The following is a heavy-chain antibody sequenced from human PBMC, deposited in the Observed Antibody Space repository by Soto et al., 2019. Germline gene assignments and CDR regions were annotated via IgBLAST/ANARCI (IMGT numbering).Heavy chain of an antibody. CDR1: GFTFSSYG. CDR3: ARDTSIAARPYYYYGMDV. D-gene: IGHD6-6*01. V-gene: IGHV3-33*01. Sequence: QVQLVESGGGVVQPGRSLRLSCAASGFTFSSYGMHWVRQAPGKGLELVALIWYDGSNKYYADSVQGRFTISRDNSKNPLYLQMNSLRAEDTAVYYCARDTSIAARPYYYYGMDVWGQGTTVTVSS. J-gene: IGHJ6*02. CDR2: IWYDGSNK.